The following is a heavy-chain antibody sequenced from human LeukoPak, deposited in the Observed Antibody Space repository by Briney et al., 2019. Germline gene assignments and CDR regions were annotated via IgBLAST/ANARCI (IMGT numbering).Heavy chain of an antibody. CDR3: ARDLGSGGGFDY. J-gene: IGHJ4*02. V-gene: IGHV4-59*01. D-gene: IGHD2-15*01. CDR1: GGSISPYY. CDR2: IYYSGNT. Sequence: KPSETLSLTCSVSGGSISPYYRSWIRQPPGKGLEWIAYIYYSGNTNHNPSLKSRVTISVDTSKNQFSLKLSSVTAADTAVYYCARDLGSGGGFDYWGQGTLVTVSS.